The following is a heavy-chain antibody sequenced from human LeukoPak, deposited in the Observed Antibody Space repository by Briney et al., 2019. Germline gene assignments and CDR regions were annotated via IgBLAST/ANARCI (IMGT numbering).Heavy chain of an antibody. V-gene: IGHV3-7*01. Sequence: GGSLRLSCAASGFTFSTYWMHWVRQAPGKGLDWVANIKQDGSDKYYVDSVKGRFTISRDNAKNSLYPQMNSLRAEDTAVYYCANYGDHGGIDYWGQGTLVTVSS. CDR2: IKQDGSDK. J-gene: IGHJ4*02. D-gene: IGHD4-17*01. CDR1: GFTFSTYW. CDR3: ANYGDHGGIDY.